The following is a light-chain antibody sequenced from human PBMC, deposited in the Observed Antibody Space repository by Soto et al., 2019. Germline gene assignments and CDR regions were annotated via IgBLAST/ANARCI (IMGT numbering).Light chain of an antibody. CDR3: QQYNNWPQT. J-gene: IGKJ1*01. Sequence: EIVMTQSPATLSVSPGERATLSCRASQSVNSNLAWYQQKPGQAPSLLIYGASTRATGIPARFSGSGSGTEFTLTISSLQSEDFAVYYCQQYNNWPQTFGQGTKVEI. CDR2: GAS. CDR1: QSVNSN. V-gene: IGKV3-15*01.